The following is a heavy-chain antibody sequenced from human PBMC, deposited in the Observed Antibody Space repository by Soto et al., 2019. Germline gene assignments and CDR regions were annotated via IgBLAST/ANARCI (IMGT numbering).Heavy chain of an antibody. V-gene: IGHV4-59*01. CDR3: ARRRTSMSSFDP. CDR1: RGSISSYY. Sequence: SDTLSLTCTVSRGSISSYYWSWIRQPPGKGLEWIGSIYYSGSTDYNPSLKSRVTISVDTSKNQFSLKLSSVTAADTAVYYCARRRTSMSSFDPWGQGTLVTVSS. CDR2: IYYSGST. J-gene: IGHJ5*02. D-gene: IGHD6-19*01.